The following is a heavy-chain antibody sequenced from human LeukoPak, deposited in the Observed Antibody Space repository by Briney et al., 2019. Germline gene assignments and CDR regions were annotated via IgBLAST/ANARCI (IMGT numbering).Heavy chain of an antibody. CDR1: GFTVSSNY. CDR3: AMVTTVNAEFQYYYGMDV. Sequence: GGSLRLSCAASGFTVSSNYMSWVRQAPGKGLEWVSVIYSGGSTYYADSVKGRFTISRHNSKNTLYLQMNSLRAEDTAVYYCAMVTTVNAEFQYYYGMDVWGQGTMVTVSS. V-gene: IGHV3-53*04. D-gene: IGHD4-11*01. CDR2: IYSGGST. J-gene: IGHJ6*02.